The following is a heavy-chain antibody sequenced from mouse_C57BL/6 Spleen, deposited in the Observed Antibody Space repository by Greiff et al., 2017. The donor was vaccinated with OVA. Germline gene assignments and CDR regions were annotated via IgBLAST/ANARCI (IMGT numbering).Heavy chain of an antibody. CDR2: IDPSDSYT. V-gene: IGHV1-69*01. CDR1: GYTFTSYW. Sequence: VQLQQSGAELVMPGASVKLSCKASGYTFTSYWMHWVKQRPGQGLEWIGEIDPSDSYTNSTQKFKGKSTLTVDKSSSTAYMQLSSLTSEDSAVYYCARYKSNYVHYAMDYWGQGTSVTVSS. CDR3: ARYKSNYVHYAMDY. D-gene: IGHD2-5*01. J-gene: IGHJ4*01.